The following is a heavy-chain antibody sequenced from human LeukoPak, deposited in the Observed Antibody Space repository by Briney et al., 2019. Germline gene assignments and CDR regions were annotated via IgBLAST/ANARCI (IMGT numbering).Heavy chain of an antibody. Sequence: SETLSLTCTVSGGSISSGDYYWSWIRQPPGKGLEWIGYIYYSGSTYYNPSLKSRVTISVDTSKNQFSLKLSSVTAADTAVYYCARDLAYDFWSGYYNPFPGMDVWGQGTTVTVSS. J-gene: IGHJ6*02. CDR1: GGSISSGDYY. CDR3: ARDLAYDFWSGYYNPFPGMDV. V-gene: IGHV4-30-4*01. CDR2: IYYSGST. D-gene: IGHD3-3*01.